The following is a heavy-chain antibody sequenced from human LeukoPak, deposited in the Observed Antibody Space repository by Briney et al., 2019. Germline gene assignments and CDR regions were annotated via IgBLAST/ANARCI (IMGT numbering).Heavy chain of an antibody. CDR1: GFTFSSYS. CDR2: IYSGGST. D-gene: IGHD4-17*01. Sequence: PGGSLRLSCAASGFTFSSYSMNWVRQAPGKGLEWVSVIYSGGSTYYADSVKGRFTISRDNSKNTLYLQMNSLRAEDTAVYYCARDEPYSDYGDSIAPVGWGQGTLVTVSS. V-gene: IGHV3-53*01. J-gene: IGHJ4*02. CDR3: ARDEPYSDYGDSIAPVG.